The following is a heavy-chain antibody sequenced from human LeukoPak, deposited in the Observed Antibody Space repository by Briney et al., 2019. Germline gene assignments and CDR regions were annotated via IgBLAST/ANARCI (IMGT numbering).Heavy chain of an antibody. Sequence: PSETLSLTCTVSGASISSHYWSWIRQPPGKGLEWIGYIYYSGRPIYNPSLKSRVPISVDTLSVDTSKNQFSLKLGSVTAADTAVYYCARGGNWGSSFDYWGQGALVTVSS. CDR1: GASISSHY. J-gene: IGHJ4*02. V-gene: IGHV4-59*11. CDR2: IYYSGRP. CDR3: ARGGNWGSSFDY. D-gene: IGHD7-27*01.